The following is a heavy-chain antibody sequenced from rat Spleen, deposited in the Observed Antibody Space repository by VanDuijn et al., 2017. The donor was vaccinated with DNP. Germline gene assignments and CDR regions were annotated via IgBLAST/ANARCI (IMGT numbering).Heavy chain of an antibody. CDR2: ITSSGGSI. CDR3: ARQGYYSGDY. J-gene: IGHJ2*01. CDR1: GFPFSNYW. Sequence: EVQLVESGGGLVQPGRSLKLSCAASGFPFSNYWMTWIRQVPGRGLEWVASITSSGGSIYYPDSVKGRFTISRDDAKNTLYLQMNSLKSEDTATYYCARQGYYSGDYWGQGVMVTVSS. V-gene: IGHV5-31*01. D-gene: IGHD1-1*01.